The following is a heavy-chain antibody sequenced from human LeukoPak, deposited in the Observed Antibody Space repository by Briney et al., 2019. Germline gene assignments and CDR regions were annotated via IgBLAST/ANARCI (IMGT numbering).Heavy chain of an antibody. D-gene: IGHD3-22*01. CDR1: GFNFSSYL. J-gene: IGHJ4*02. CDR3: VRDQWFDGFDL. CDR2: VSGGGTDT. Sequence: GGSLRLSCRGSGFNFSSYLMTWVRQVPGKGLEWISSVSGGGTDTHYADSVKGRFIISRDDSKSTIYLDLNGLRVEDTAMYYCVRDQWFDGFDLWGQGTLATVSS. V-gene: IGHV3-23*01.